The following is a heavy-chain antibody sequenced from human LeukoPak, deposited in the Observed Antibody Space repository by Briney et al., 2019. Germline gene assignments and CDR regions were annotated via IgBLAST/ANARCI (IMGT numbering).Heavy chain of an antibody. CDR3: ARLLRYCSGGSCVDGYFQH. CDR2: IRYDGSNK. CDR1: GFTFSSYG. Sequence: GGSLRLSCAASGFTFSSYGMHWVRQAPGKGLEWVAFIRYDGSNKYYADSVKGRFTISRDNSKNTLYLQMNSLRAEDTAVYYCARLLRYCSGGSCVDGYFQHWGQGTLVTVSS. D-gene: IGHD2-15*01. V-gene: IGHV3-30*02. J-gene: IGHJ1*01.